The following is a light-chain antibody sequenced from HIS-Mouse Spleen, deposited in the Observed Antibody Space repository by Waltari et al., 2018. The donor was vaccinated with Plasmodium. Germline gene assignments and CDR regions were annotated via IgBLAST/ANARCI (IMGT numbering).Light chain of an antibody. Sequence: SYELTQPSSVSVSPGQTARITCSGDVLAKKYARWFQQKPGQAPVLVIYKDSERPSGIPERFSGSSSGNTATLTISGTQAMDEADYYCQAWDSSTVVFGGGTKLTVL. J-gene: IGLJ2*01. V-gene: IGLV3-27*01. CDR3: QAWDSSTVV. CDR1: VLAKKY. CDR2: KDS.